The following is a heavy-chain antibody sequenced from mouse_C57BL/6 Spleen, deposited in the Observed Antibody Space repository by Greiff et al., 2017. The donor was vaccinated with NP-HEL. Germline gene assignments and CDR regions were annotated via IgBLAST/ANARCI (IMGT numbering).Heavy chain of an antibody. V-gene: IGHV5-17*01. CDR1: GFTFSDYG. D-gene: IGHD2-4*01. Sequence: EVHLVESGGGLVKPGGSLKLSCAASGFTFSDYGMHWVRQAPEKGLEWVAYISSGSSTIYYADTVKGRFTISRDNAKNTLFLQMTSLRSEDTAMYYCPMITTKYYYAMDYWGQGTSVTVSS. CDR3: PMITTKYYYAMDY. CDR2: ISSGSSTI. J-gene: IGHJ4*01.